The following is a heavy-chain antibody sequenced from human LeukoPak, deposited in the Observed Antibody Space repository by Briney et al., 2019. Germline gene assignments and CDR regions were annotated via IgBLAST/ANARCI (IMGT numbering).Heavy chain of an antibody. CDR3: AKDCSTYYYDSSGYYPDAFDI. Sequence: GGSLRLSCAASGFTFRSYGIHWVRQAPGKGLEWVAVISYDGSNKYYADSVKGRFTISRDNSKNTLYLQMNSLRAEDTAVYYCAKDCSTYYYDSSGYYPDAFDIWGQGTMVTVSS. D-gene: IGHD3-22*01. CDR2: ISYDGSNK. CDR1: GFTFRSYG. J-gene: IGHJ3*02. V-gene: IGHV3-30*18.